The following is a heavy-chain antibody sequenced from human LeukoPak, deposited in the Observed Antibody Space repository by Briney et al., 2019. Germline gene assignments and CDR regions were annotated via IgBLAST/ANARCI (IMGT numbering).Heavy chain of an antibody. CDR3: ARDGGSGSLFRYFDY. J-gene: IGHJ4*02. D-gene: IGHD3-10*01. CDR2: ISYDGSNK. CDR1: GFTFSSYG. Sequence: GGSLRLSCAASGFTFSSYGMHWVRQAPGKGLEWVAVISYDGSNKYYADSVKGRFTISRDNSKNTLYLQMNSLRAEDTAVYYCARDGGSGSLFRYFDYWGQGTLVTVSS. V-gene: IGHV3-30*03.